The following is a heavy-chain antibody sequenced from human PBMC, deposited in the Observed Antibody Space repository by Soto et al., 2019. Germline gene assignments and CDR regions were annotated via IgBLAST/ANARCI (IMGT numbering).Heavy chain of an antibody. CDR2: IYHSGST. J-gene: IGHJ4*02. CDR1: GGSISSSNW. V-gene: IGHV4-4*02. Sequence: SETLSLTCAVSGGSISSSNWWSWVRQPPGKGLEWIGEIYHSGSTNYNPSLKSRVTISVDKSKNQFSLKLSSVTAADTAVYYCARGASRSGDELYFDYWGQGTLVTVSS. CDR3: ARGASRSGDELYFDY. D-gene: IGHD6-13*01.